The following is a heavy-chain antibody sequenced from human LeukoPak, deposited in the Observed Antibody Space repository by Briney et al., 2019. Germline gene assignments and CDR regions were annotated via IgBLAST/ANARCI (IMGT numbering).Heavy chain of an antibody. J-gene: IGHJ4*02. CDR2: ISYDGSNK. V-gene: IGHV3-30-3*01. D-gene: IGHD2-15*01. CDR1: GFTFSSYA. CDR3: APELRGAAWSLDY. Sequence: GGSLRLSCAASGFTFSSYAMHWVRQAPGKGLEWVAVISYDGSNKYYADSVKGRFTISRDNSKNTLYLQMNSLRGEEQAGFYWAPELRGAAWSLDYWGQGTLVTVSS.